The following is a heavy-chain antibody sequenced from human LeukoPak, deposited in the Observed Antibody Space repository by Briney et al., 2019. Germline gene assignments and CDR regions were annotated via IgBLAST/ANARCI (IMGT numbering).Heavy chain of an antibody. J-gene: IGHJ4*02. Sequence: SETLSLTCTVSGGSISSYYWSWIRQPPGKGLEWIGYIYYSGSTNYNPSLKSRVTISVDTSKNQFSLRLSSVTAADTAVYYCAKYSSGYYPHFDYWGQGILVTVSS. CDR3: AKYSSGYYPHFDY. CDR2: IYYSGST. CDR1: GGSISSYY. D-gene: IGHD3-22*01. V-gene: IGHV4-59*01.